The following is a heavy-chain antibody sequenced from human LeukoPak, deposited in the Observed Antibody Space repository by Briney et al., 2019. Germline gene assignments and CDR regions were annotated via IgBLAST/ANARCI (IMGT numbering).Heavy chain of an antibody. CDR1: GGSISSYY. V-gene: IGHV4-59*01. Sequence: SETLSLTCTVPGGSISSYYWSWIRQPPGKGLEWIGYIYYSGSTNCNPSLKSRVTISVDTSKNQFSLELSSVTAADTAVYYCASHYSSSSYFDYWGQGTLVTVSS. CDR2: IYYSGST. J-gene: IGHJ4*02. D-gene: IGHD6-6*01. CDR3: ASHYSSSSYFDY.